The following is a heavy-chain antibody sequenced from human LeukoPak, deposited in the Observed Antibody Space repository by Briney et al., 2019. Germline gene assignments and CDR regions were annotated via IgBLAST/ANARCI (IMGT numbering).Heavy chain of an antibody. CDR3: ARDPGDGYNFHYFDY. J-gene: IGHJ4*02. D-gene: IGHD5-24*01. V-gene: IGHV4-39*07. CDR2: IYYSGST. CDR1: GGSISSSSYY. Sequence: SETLSLTCTVSGGSISSSSYYWGWIRQPPGKGLEWIGSIYYSGSTYYNPSLESRVTISVDKSKNQFSLKLSSVTAADTAVYYCARDPGDGYNFHYFDYWGQGTLVTVSP.